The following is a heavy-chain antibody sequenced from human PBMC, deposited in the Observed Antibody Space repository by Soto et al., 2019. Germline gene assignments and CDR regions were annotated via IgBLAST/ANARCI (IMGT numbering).Heavy chain of an antibody. V-gene: IGHV3-23*01. CDR3: ARANTPHSPAPS. CDR1: GFTFSSYA. CDR2: ISGSGGST. J-gene: IGHJ5*02. Sequence: GSLRLSCAASGFTFSSYAMSWVRQAPGKGLEWVSAISGSGGSTYYADSVKGRLTISRDNSKNTLYLQMNSLRAEDTAVYYCARANTPHSPAPSWGQGTLVTVSS.